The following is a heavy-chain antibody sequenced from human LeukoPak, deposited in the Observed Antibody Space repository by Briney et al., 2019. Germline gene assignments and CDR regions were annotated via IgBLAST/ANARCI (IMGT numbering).Heavy chain of an antibody. V-gene: IGHV1-46*01. CDR3: ARDWELGY. CDR2: ITPSGGSI. D-gene: IGHD1-26*01. J-gene: IGHJ4*02. CDR1: GYTFTTYY. Sequence: GASVKGSCKASGYTFTTYYMHWVRQAPGQGLEWMGVITPSGGSITSAQKFQDRVTMTRDTSTSTVYMELSSLTSDDTAVYYCARDWELGYWGQGTLVTVSS.